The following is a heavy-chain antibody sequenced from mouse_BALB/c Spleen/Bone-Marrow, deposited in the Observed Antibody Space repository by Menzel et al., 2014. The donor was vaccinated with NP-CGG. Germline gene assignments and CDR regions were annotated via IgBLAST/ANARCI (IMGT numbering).Heavy chain of an antibody. J-gene: IGHJ2*01. CDR3: ARGGISVDY. V-gene: IGHV1-80*01. Sequence: QVQLQQSGAELVRPGSSVKISCKASGYAFSTYWMNWVKQRPGQGLEWIGQIYPGDGDTDFNGKFKDKATLTADESSNTAYMQLSSLTSEDSAVYFCARGGISVDYWGQGTTLTVSS. CDR2: IYPGDGDT. CDR1: GYAFSTYW.